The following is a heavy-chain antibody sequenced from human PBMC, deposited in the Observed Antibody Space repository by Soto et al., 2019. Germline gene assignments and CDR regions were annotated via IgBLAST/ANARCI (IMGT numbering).Heavy chain of an antibody. CDR3: ACIADRPRDYYGTDV. Sequence: PSETLSLTCTVSGGSISSSSYYWGWIRQPPGKGLEWIGSIYYSGSTYYNPSLKSRVTISVDTSKNQFSLKLSSVTAADTAVYYCACIADRPRDYYGTDVWGQGTTVTVSS. V-gene: IGHV4-39*01. D-gene: IGHD6-6*01. J-gene: IGHJ6*02. CDR1: GGSISSSSYY. CDR2: IYYSGST.